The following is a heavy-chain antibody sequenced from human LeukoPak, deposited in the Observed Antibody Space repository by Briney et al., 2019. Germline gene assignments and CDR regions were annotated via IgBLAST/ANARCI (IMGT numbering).Heavy chain of an antibody. CDR3: ARGYRGYCSSTSCYERYYYYYYYMDV. J-gene: IGHJ6*03. Sequence: SETLSLTCTVSGGSISSYYWSWIRQPPGKGLEWIGYIYYSGSTNYNPSLKSRVTISVDTSKNQFSLKLSSVTAADTAVYYCARGYRGYCSSTSCYERYYYYYYYMDVWGKGTTVTISS. V-gene: IGHV4-59*01. CDR1: GGSISSYY. CDR2: IYYSGST. D-gene: IGHD2-2*01.